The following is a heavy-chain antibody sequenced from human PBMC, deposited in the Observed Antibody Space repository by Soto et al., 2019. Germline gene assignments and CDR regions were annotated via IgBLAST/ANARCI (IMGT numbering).Heavy chain of an antibody. CDR1: GGTFSSYA. CDR3: ERGVQQLLYSWWFDP. J-gene: IGHJ5*02. D-gene: IGHD2-2*02. V-gene: IGHV1-69*13. CDR2: IIPIFGTA. Sequence: SVKVSCKASGGTFSSYAISWVRQAPGQGLEWMGGIIPIFGTANYAQKFQGRVTITADESTSTAYMELSRLRSEDTAVYYCERGVQQLLYSWWFDPWGQGTLVTVSS.